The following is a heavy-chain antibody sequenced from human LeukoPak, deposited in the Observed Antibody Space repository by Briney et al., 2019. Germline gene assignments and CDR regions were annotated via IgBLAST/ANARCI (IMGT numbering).Heavy chain of an antibody. CDR3: ARSGRTTADAFDI. CDR2: IYNSGST. Sequence: SETLSLTCTVSGDSISSGGYYWSWIRQHPGKGLEWIGYIYNSGSTYYNPSLKSRVTISVDTSKNQFSLKLSSVTAADTAVYYCARSGRTTADAFDIWGQGTMVTVSS. J-gene: IGHJ3*02. CDR1: GDSISSGGYY. D-gene: IGHD4-17*01. V-gene: IGHV4-31*03.